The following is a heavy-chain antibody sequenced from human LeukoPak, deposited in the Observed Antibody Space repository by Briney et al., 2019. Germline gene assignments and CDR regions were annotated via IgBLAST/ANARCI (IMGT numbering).Heavy chain of an antibody. Sequence: ASVKVSCKASGYTFTSYGISWVRQAPGQGLEWMGWISAYNGNTNYAQKLQGRVTMTTDTSTSTAYMELRSLRSDDTAVYYCASFPESDYYYYGIDVWRGGPTVSVPS. J-gene: IGHJ6*04. V-gene: IGHV1-18*01. CDR1: GYTFTSYG. CDR3: ASFPESDYYYYGIDV. CDR2: ISAYNGNT.